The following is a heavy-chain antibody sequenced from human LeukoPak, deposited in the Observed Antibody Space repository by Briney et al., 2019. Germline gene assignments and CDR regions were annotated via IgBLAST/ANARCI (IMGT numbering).Heavy chain of an antibody. J-gene: IGHJ5*02. D-gene: IGHD3-9*01. Sequence: SETLSLTCAVYGGSFSGYFWTWIRQPPGKGLEWIGQINHSGSTNYNPSLKSRVTISVDTSKNQFSLKLSSVTAADTAVYYCARAPPQYFGLLSVPAGWFDPWGQGTLVTVSS. CDR1: GGSFSGYF. CDR2: INHSGST. CDR3: ARAPPQYFGLLSVPAGWFDP. V-gene: IGHV4-34*01.